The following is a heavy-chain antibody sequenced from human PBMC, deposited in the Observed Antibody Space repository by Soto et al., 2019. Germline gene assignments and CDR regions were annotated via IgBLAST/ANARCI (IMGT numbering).Heavy chain of an antibody. CDR1: GGSISSSSYY. CDR2: IYYSGST. CDR3: ARLTLAQPYSSGWYYFDY. J-gene: IGHJ4*02. Sequence: QLQLQESGPGLVKPSETLSLTCTVSGGSISSSSYYWGWIRQPPGKGLEWIGSIYYSGSTYYNPSLKSRVTISVDTSKNQFSLKLSSVTAADTAVYYCARLTLAQPYSSGWYYFDYWGQGTLVTVSS. V-gene: IGHV4-39*01. D-gene: IGHD6-19*01.